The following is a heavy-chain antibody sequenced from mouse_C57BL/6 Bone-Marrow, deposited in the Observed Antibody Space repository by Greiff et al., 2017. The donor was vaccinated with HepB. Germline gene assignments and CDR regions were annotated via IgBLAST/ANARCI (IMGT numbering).Heavy chain of an antibody. CDR2: ISYDGSN. D-gene: IGHD3-2*02. CDR3: ARPETAQATWFAY. CDR1: GYSITSGYY. J-gene: IGHJ3*01. Sequence: EVQLQESGPGLVKPSQSLSLTCSVTGYSITSGYYWNWIRQFPGNKLEWMGYISYDGSNNYNPSLKNRISITRDTSKNQFFLKLNSVTTEDTATYYCARPETAQATWFAYWGQGTLVTVSA. V-gene: IGHV3-6*01.